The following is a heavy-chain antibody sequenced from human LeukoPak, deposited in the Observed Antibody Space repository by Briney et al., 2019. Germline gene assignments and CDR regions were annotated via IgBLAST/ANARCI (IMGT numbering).Heavy chain of an antibody. Sequence: GGSLRLSCAASGFTFSNAWMSWVRQAPREGLEWVGRIKSKTDGGTTDYAAPVKGRFTISRDDSKNTLYLQMNSPKTEDTAVYYCTTGADYYDSSGYGYWGQGTLVTVSS. D-gene: IGHD3-22*01. J-gene: IGHJ4*02. CDR2: IKSKTDGGTT. CDR1: GFTFSNAW. CDR3: TTGADYYDSSGYGY. V-gene: IGHV3-15*01.